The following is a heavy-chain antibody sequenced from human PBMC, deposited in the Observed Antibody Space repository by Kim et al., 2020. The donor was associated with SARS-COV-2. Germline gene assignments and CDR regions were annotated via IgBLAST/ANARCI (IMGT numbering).Heavy chain of an antibody. CDR3: ATSIAAAFDY. J-gene: IGHJ4*02. V-gene: IGHV3-21*01. CDR1: GFTFSSYS. D-gene: IGHD6-13*01. CDR2: ISSSSSYI. Sequence: GGSLRLSCAASGFTFSSYSMNWVRQAPGKGLEWVSSISSSSSYIYYADSVKGRFTISRDNAKNSLYLQMNSLRAEDTAVYYCATSIAAAFDYWGQGTLVTVSS.